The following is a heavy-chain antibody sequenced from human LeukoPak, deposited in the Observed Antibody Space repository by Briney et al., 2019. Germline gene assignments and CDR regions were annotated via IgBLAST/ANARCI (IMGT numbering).Heavy chain of an antibody. CDR3: AKDLGGDCYLDY. CDR2: ISYDVGKK. CDR1: GFTFSSYG. V-gene: IGHV3-30*18. D-gene: IGHD2-21*02. J-gene: IGHJ4*02. Sequence: GGSLRLSCAASGFTFSSYGMHWVRQAPGKGLEWVAVISYDVGKKYYADSVKGRFTISRDNSKNTLYLQMNSLRAEDTAVYYCAKDLGGDCYLDYWGQGTLVTVSS.